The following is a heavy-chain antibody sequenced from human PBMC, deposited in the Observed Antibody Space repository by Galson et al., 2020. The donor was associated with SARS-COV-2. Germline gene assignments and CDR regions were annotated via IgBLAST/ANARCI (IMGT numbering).Heavy chain of an antibody. D-gene: IGHD3-10*01. Sequence: GGSLRLSCAASGFTFTHYAMHWVRQAPGKGLEWVAVISYDGSRIYYAESVKGRFNIPRDNSKNTLSLQINSLRPEDTAVYYCARGGPVGSGSYDSPTYYYYAMDVWGQGTTVTVSS. J-gene: IGHJ6*02. CDR1: GFTFTHYA. V-gene: IGHV3-30-3*01. CDR2: ISYDGSRI. CDR3: ARGGPVGSGSYDSPTYYYYAMDV.